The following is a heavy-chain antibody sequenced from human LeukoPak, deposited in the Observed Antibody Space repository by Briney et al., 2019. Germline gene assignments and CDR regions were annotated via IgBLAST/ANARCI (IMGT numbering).Heavy chain of an antibody. CDR1: GFTVISSY. V-gene: IGHV3-7*01. Sequence: HPGGSLRLSCAASGFTVISSYMSWVRQAPGKGLEWVANIKQDGSEKYYVDSVRGRFTISRDNAKNSLYLQMNSLRAEDTAVYYCAQGGYYFDYWGQGTLVTVSS. J-gene: IGHJ4*02. CDR2: IKQDGSEK. CDR3: AQGGYYFDY. D-gene: IGHD3-16*01.